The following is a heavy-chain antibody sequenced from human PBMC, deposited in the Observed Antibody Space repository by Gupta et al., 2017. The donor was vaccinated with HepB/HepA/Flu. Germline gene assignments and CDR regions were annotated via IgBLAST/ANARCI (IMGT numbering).Heavy chain of an antibody. D-gene: IGHD3-3*01. Sequence: EVQLLESGGGLVQPGGSLRLSCAASGFTFSSYAMSWVRQAPGKGLEWVSAISGSGGSTYYADSVKGRFTISRDNSKNTLYLQMNSLRAEDTAVYYCAKDAPGTYYDFWSGPFDYWGQGTLVTVSS. V-gene: IGHV3-23*01. J-gene: IGHJ4*02. CDR1: GFTFSSYA. CDR2: ISGSGGST. CDR3: AKDAPGTYYDFWSGPFDY.